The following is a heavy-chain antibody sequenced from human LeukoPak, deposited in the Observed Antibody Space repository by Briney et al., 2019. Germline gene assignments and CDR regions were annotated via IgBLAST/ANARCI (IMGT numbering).Heavy chain of an antibody. D-gene: IGHD6-19*01. V-gene: IGHV3-53*01. CDR1: GFTFCSYA. CDR3: ARDGSERAVAV. CDR2: IDSGGSV. J-gene: IGHJ4*02. Sequence: PGGSLRLSCAASGFTFCSYAMRWVRQAPGKGLEWVSVIDSGGSVYYADSVKGRFTISRDNSKNTLFLQMNSLRAEDTAVYYCARDGSERAVAVWGQGTLVTVSS.